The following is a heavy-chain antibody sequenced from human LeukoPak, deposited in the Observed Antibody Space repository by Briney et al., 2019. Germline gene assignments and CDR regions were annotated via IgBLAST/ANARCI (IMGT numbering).Heavy chain of an antibody. J-gene: IGHJ6*03. Sequence: GGSLRLSCAASGFTVSSNYMSWVRQAPGKGLEWVSGVSGSGGSTYYADSVKGRFTISRDNSKNTLYLQMNSLRAEDTAVYYCAKATGANYYYYMDVWGKGTTVTVSS. CDR2: VSGSGGST. D-gene: IGHD6-25*01. V-gene: IGHV3-23*01. CDR1: GFTVSSNY. CDR3: AKATGANYYYYMDV.